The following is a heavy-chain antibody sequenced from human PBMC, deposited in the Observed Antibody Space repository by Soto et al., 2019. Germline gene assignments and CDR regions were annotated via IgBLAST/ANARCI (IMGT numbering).Heavy chain of an antibody. V-gene: IGHV3-21*01. CDR3: ARDPQPVYGDYYDAFDI. J-gene: IGHJ3*02. CDR1: GFTFSSYS. Sequence: GGSLRLSCAASGFTFSSYSMNWVRQAPGKGLEWVSSISSSSSYIYYADSVKGRFTISRDNAKNSLYLQMNSLRAEDTAVYYCARDPQPVYGDYYDAFDIWGQGTMVTVSS. CDR2: ISSSSSYI. D-gene: IGHD4-17*01.